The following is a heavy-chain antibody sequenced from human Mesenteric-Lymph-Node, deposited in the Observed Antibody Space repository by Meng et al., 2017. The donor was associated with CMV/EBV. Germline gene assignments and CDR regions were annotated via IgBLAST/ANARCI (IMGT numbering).Heavy chain of an antibody. D-gene: IGHD5-12*01. Sequence: SCVASGFSISNYWMDWVRRAPGEGLQWVATINGDGSMKGYVDSVEGRFTISRDNAKNSLYLHMNSLRAEDTALYYCARNTGYHRPDYWGRGTLVTVSS. CDR2: INGDGSMK. CDR3: ARNTGYHRPDY. CDR1: GFSISNYW. J-gene: IGHJ4*02. V-gene: IGHV3-7*01.